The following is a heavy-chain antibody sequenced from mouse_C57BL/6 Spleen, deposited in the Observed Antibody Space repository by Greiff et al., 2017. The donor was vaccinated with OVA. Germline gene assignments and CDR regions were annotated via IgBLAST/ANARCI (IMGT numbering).Heavy chain of an antibody. CDR3: ARSAYYSNLYYAMDY. Sequence: QVQLQQPGTELVKPGASVKLSCKASGYTFTSYWMHWVKQRPGQGLEWIGNINPSNGGTNYNEKFKSKATLTEDQASSTAYMQLSSLTSEDSAVYYCARSAYYSNLYYAMDYWGQGTSVTVSS. CDR2: INPSNGGT. J-gene: IGHJ4*01. CDR1: GYTFTSYW. D-gene: IGHD2-5*01. V-gene: IGHV1-53*01.